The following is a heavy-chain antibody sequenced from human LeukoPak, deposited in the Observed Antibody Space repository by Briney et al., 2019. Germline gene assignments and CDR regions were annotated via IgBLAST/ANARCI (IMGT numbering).Heavy chain of an antibody. V-gene: IGHV3-7*03. CDR2: IKQDGSEK. Sequence: GGSLRLSCAASGFTFSSYWMSWVRQAPGKGLEWVANIKQDGSEKYYVDSVKGRFTISRDNAKNSLYLQMNSLRAEDTAVYYCAREPTAWIQLWSPYFDYWGQGTLVTVSS. J-gene: IGHJ4*02. CDR1: GFTFSSYW. D-gene: IGHD5-18*01. CDR3: AREPTAWIQLWSPYFDY.